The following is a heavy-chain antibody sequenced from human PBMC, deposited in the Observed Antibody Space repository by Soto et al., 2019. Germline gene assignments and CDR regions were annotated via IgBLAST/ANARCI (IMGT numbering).Heavy chain of an antibody. D-gene: IGHD5-18*01. Sequence: SVKVSCKASGGTFSSYAISWVRQAPGQGLEWMGGIIPIFGTANYAQKFQGRVTITADESTSTAYMELSSLRSEDTAVYYCARGLYSYGPLYYYYGMAFWGQGTTVTVSS. CDR1: GGTFSSYA. CDR3: ARGLYSYGPLYYYYGMAF. V-gene: IGHV1-69*13. CDR2: IIPIFGTA. J-gene: IGHJ6*02.